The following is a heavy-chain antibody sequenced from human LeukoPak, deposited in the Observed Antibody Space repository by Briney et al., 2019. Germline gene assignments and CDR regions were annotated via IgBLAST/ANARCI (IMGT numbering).Heavy chain of an antibody. CDR2: IWYDGSNK. D-gene: IGHD1-1*01. V-gene: IGHV3-33*01. J-gene: IGHJ6*02. CDR1: GFTFSSYG. Sequence: PGRSLRLSCAASGFTFSSYGMHWVRQAPGKGLEWVAVIWYDGSNKYYADSVKGRFTISRDNSKNTLYLQMNSLRAEDTAVYYCARETQLERPHMDVWGQGTTVTVSS. CDR3: ARETQLERPHMDV.